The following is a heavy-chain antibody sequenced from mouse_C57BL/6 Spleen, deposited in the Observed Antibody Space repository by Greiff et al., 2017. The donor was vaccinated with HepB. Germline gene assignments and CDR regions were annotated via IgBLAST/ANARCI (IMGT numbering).Heavy chain of an antibody. V-gene: IGHV1-26*01. Sequence: EVQLQQSGPELVKPGASVKISCKASGYTFTDYYMNWVKQSHGKSLEWIGDINPNNGGTSYNQKFKGKATLTVDKSSSTAYMELRSLTSEDSAVYYCARSGANWGFAYWGQGTLVTVSA. CDR3: ARSGANWGFAY. CDR2: INPNNGGT. CDR1: GYTFTDYY. J-gene: IGHJ3*01. D-gene: IGHD4-1*01.